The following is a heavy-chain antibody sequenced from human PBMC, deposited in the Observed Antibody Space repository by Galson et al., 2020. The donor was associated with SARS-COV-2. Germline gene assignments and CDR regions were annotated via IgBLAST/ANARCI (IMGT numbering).Heavy chain of an antibody. D-gene: IGHD3-3*01. CDR3: ARDGGGITIFGVVIRPYYMDV. V-gene: IGHV1-69*10. CDR2: IIPILGIA. Sequence: SVKVSCKASGGTFSSYAISWVRQAPGQGLEWMGGIIPILGIANYAQKFQGRVTITADKSTSTAYMELSSLRSEDTAVYYCARDGGGITIFGVVIRPYYMDVWGKGTTVTVSS. CDR1: GGTFSSYA. J-gene: IGHJ6*03.